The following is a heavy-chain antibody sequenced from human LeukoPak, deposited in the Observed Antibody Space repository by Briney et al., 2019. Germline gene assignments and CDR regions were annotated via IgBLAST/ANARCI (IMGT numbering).Heavy chain of an antibody. CDR2: ISSGSTYI. CDR1: GFTFGDYA. V-gene: IGHV3-21*01. J-gene: IGHJ4*02. D-gene: IGHD1-26*01. CDR3: AKFAEPSTTIDY. Sequence: GGSLRLSCTASGFTFGDYAMNWVRQAPGKGLEWVSSISSGSTYIYYLDSVKGRFTVSRDNAKNSLYLQVNSLRAEDTAVYYCAKFAEPSTTIDYWGQGTLVTVSS.